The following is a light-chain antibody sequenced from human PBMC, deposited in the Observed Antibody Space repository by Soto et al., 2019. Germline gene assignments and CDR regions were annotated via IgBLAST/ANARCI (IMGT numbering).Light chain of an antibody. CDR1: QSVSIH. J-gene: IGKJ3*01. Sequence: EIVLTQSPATLSLSPGERATLSCRASQSVSIHLAWYQQKGGQAPRLLIYDTSNRATGIPARFSCSGSGADLTLIIRSLESEDSEVYYCQQRGNWPPGFTFGPGTKVDIK. CDR2: DTS. V-gene: IGKV3-11*01. CDR3: QQRGNWPPGFT.